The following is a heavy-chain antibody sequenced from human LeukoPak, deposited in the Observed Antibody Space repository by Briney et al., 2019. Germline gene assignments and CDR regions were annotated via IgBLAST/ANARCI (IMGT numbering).Heavy chain of an antibody. J-gene: IGHJ3*02. Sequence: SSVKVSCKASRGTFSSYAISWVRQAPGRGLEWRGGIIPIFGTANYAQKFQGRVTITTDESTSTAYMELSSLRSEYTAVYYCARDPGEWETGAFDIWGQGTMVTVSS. CDR1: RGTFSSYA. CDR2: IIPIFGTA. D-gene: IGHD1-26*01. V-gene: IGHV1-69*05. CDR3: ARDPGEWETGAFDI.